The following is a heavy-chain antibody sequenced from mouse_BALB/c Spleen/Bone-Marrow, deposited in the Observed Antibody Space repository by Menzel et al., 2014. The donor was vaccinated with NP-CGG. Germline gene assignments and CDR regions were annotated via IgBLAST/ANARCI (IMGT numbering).Heavy chain of an antibody. CDR3: AREGWLLRFDY. V-gene: IGHV1-14*01. D-gene: IGHD2-3*01. CDR1: GYIFTSYV. Sequence: VQLQQSGPELVKPGTSAKMSCKASGYIFTSYVMDWVKQKPGQGLEWIGYINPYNDVTNYNEKFKGKATLTSDKSSSTAYMEVSSLTSEDSAVYYCAREGWLLRFDYWGQGTTLTVSS. CDR2: INPYNDVT. J-gene: IGHJ2*01.